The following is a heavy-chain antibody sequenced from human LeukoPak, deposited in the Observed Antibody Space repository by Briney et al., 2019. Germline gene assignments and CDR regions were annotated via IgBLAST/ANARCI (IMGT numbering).Heavy chain of an antibody. D-gene: IGHD2-15*01. CDR2: ISYDGSNK. CDR3: ARDQVYCSGGSCYDWGYMDV. CDR1: GFTFSSYA. J-gene: IGHJ6*03. Sequence: PGRSLRLSCAASGFTFSSYAMHWVRQAPGKGLEWVAVISYDGSNKYYADSVKGRFTISRDNSKNTLYLQMNSLRAEDTAVYYCARDQVYCSGGSCYDWGYMDVWGKGTTVTVSS. V-gene: IGHV3-30*01.